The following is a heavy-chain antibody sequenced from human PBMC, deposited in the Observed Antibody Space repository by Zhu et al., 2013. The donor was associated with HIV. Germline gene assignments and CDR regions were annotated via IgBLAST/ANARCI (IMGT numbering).Heavy chain of an antibody. J-gene: IGHJ5*02. V-gene: IGHV1-2*04. D-gene: IGHD2-15*01. CDR3: AREIGYCSGGSCYEDPNWFDP. CDR1: GYTFTGYY. CDR2: INPNSGGT. Sequence: QVQLVQSGAEVKKPGASVKVSCKASGYTFTGYYMHWVRQAPGQGLEWMGWINPNSGGTNYAQKFQGWVTMTRDTSISTAYMELSRLRSDDTAVYYCAREIGYCSGGSCYEDPNWFDPWGQGTLVTVSS.